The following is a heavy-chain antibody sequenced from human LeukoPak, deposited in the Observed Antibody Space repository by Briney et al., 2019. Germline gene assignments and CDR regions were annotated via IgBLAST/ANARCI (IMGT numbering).Heavy chain of an antibody. D-gene: IGHD2-15*01. J-gene: IGHJ4*02. Sequence: PSETLSLTCAVYGESLSAYYWNWLRQPPGKPLEYIGEVNHAVNTHYSPSLKTRVTLSVDTSKNQFSLTLTSVSAADTAVYFCARGSSFDGYCAAGACYSGYYDTWGQGTPVTVSS. CDR3: ARGSSFDGYCAAGACYSGYYDT. CDR2: VNHAVNT. CDR1: GESLSAYY. V-gene: IGHV4-34*01.